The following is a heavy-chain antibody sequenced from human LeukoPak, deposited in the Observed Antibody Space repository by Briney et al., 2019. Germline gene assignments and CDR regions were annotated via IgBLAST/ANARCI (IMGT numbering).Heavy chain of an antibody. CDR3: AKGRALSSGWYVY. D-gene: IGHD6-19*01. J-gene: IGHJ4*02. V-gene: IGHV3-23*01. CDR1: GFTFSSYA. CDR2: ISGSGGST. Sequence: GGSLRLSCAASGFTFSSYAMSWVRQAPGKGLEWVSAISGSGGSTYYADSVKGRFTISRDNSENTLYLQMNSLRAEDTAVYYCAKGRALSSGWYVYWGQGTLVTVSS.